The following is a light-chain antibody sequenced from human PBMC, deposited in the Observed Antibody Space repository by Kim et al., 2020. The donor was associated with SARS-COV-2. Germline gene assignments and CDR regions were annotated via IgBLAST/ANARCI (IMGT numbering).Light chain of an antibody. V-gene: IGLV2-14*03. Sequence: GQSITISCTGTSSDVGGYKYVSWYQQHPGKAPKLTNYDVSSRPSGVSDRFSGSKSGNTASLTISGLQAEDEADYYCRSYTTSSTLVFGGGTQLTVL. CDR2: DVS. J-gene: IGLJ2*01. CDR3: RSYTTSSTLV. CDR1: SSDVGGYKY.